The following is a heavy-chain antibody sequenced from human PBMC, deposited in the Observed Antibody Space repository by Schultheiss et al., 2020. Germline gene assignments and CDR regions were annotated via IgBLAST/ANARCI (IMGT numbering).Heavy chain of an antibody. Sequence: SETLSLTCTVSGGSISSYYWSWIRQPPGEGLEWIGYIYYSGSTYYNPSLKSRVTISVDTSKNQFSLKLSSVTAADTAVYYCARGAVKWNYGSDYWGQGTLVTVSS. V-gene: IGHV4-59*01. CDR1: GGSISSYY. CDR3: ARGAVKWNYGSDY. CDR2: IYYSGST. J-gene: IGHJ4*02. D-gene: IGHD1-7*01.